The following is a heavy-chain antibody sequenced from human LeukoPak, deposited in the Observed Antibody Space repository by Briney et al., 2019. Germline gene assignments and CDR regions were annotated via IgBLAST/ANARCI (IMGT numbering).Heavy chain of an antibody. CDR3: ARAVDYYGSGSHYNPLDH. J-gene: IGHJ4*02. CDR1: GYTFTGYY. V-gene: IGHV1-2*02. D-gene: IGHD3-10*01. CDR2: INPNSGGT. Sequence: ASVTVSCKASGYTFTGYYMHWVRQAPGQGLEWMGWINPNSGGTNYAQKFQGRVTMTRDTSISTAYMELSRLRSDDAAVYYCARAVDYYGSGSHYNPLDHWGQGTLVTVSS.